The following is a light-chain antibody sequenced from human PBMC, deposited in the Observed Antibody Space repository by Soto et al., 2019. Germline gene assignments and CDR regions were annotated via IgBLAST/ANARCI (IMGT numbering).Light chain of an antibody. V-gene: IGLV1-40*01. J-gene: IGLJ1*01. CDR3: QSYDSSLRGV. CDR1: SSNIGAGYD. Sequence: QYVLTQAPSGSGAPGQRVTISCTGSSSNIGAGYDVHWYQQLPGTAPKLLIYGNSNRPSGVPDRFSGSKSGTSASLAITGLQAEDEADYYCQSYDSSLRGVFGTGTKLTVL. CDR2: GNS.